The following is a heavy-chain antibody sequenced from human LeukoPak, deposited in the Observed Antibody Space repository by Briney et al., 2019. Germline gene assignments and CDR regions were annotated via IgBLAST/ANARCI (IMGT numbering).Heavy chain of an antibody. Sequence: SETLSLTCTVSGGSISSSSYYWGWIRQPPGKGLEWIGSIYYSGSTYYNPSLKSRVTISVDTSKNQFSLKLSSVTAADTAVYYCAKVEYTSSWYGVGSLDGWGQGILVTVSS. J-gene: IGHJ4*02. CDR2: IYYSGST. D-gene: IGHD6-13*01. CDR3: AKVEYTSSWYGVGSLDG. V-gene: IGHV4-39*07. CDR1: GGSISSSSYY.